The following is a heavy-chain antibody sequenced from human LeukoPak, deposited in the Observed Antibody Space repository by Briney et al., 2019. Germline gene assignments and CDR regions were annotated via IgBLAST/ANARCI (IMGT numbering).Heavy chain of an antibody. CDR1: GFTFSGYW. CDR3: AILEGYYYNMDV. V-gene: IGHV3-74*01. Sequence: GGSLRLSCAASGFTFSGYWIHWVRQAPGKGLVWVSRISSDGTTTFYADSVKGRFTISRDNAKNTLYLLMNSLRAEDSAVYYCAILEGYYYNMDVWGRGTTVTVSS. J-gene: IGHJ6*02. CDR2: ISSDGTTT.